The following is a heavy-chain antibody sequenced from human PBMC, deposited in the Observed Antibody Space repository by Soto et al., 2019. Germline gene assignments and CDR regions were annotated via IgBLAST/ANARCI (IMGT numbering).Heavy chain of an antibody. V-gene: IGHV3-23*01. D-gene: IGHD3-10*01. Sequence: GGSLRLSCAASGFMFSTTDMSWVRQAPGKGLEWVTTIEGSGTITYYADSVRGRFTISRDNSKNTVYLQMDSLTADDTAVYYCVKNSGWFNSWGQGTPATVSS. CDR1: GFMFSTTD. CDR3: VKNSGWFNS. J-gene: IGHJ5*01. CDR2: IEGSGTIT.